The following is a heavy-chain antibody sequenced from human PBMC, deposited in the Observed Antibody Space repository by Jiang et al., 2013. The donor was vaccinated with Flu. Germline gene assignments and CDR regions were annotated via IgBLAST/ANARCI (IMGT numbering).Heavy chain of an antibody. J-gene: IGHJ5*02. Sequence: GLVKPSETLSLTCTVSGGSISSSSYYWGWIRQPPGKGLEWIGSIYYSGSTYYNPSLKSRVTISVDTSKNQFSLKLSSVTAADTAVYYCAKMTTVTTGYNWFDPWGQGTLVTVSS. CDR2: IYYSGST. D-gene: IGHD4-17*01. CDR3: AKMTTVTTGYNWFDP. V-gene: IGHV4-39*07. CDR1: GGSISSSSYY.